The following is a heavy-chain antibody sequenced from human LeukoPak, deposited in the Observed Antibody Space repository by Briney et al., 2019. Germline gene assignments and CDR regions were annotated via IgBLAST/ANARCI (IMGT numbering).Heavy chain of an antibody. J-gene: IGHJ5*02. D-gene: IGHD6-13*01. V-gene: IGHV3-23*01. CDR1: GFTFSSYA. Sequence: GGSLRLSCAASGFTFSSYAMSWVRQAPGKGLEWVSAISGSGGSTYYADSVKGRFTISRDNSKNTLYLQMNSLRVEDTAVYYCARGGSSSSRNWFGPWGLGTLVTVSS. CDR2: ISGSGGST. CDR3: ARGGSSSSRNWFGP.